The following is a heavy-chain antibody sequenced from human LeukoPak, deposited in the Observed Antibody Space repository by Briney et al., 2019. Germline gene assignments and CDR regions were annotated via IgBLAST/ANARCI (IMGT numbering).Heavy chain of an antibody. CDR3: ASHPWYYYGSGSYYALGY. CDR1: GFTVSSNY. D-gene: IGHD3-10*01. V-gene: IGHV3-53*01. J-gene: IGHJ4*02. CDR2: IYSGGST. Sequence: PGGSLRLSCAASGFTVSSNYMSWVLQAPGKGLEWVSVIYSGGSTYYADSVKGRFTISRDNSKDTLYLQMNSLRAEDTAVYYCASHPWYYYGSGSYYALGYWGQGTLVTVSS.